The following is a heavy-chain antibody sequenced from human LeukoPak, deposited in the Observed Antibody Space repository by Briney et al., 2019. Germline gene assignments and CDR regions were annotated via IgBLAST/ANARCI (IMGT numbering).Heavy chain of an antibody. CDR1: GFTFSSYS. D-gene: IGHD6-19*01. CDR3: ARDMTTGWYSSGWPWPPNWFDP. J-gene: IGHJ5*02. V-gene: IGHV3-21*01. CDR2: ISSSSSYI. Sequence: PGGSLRLSCAASGFTFSSYSMNWVRQAPGKGLEWVSSISSSSSYIYYADSVKGRFTISRDNAKNSLYLQMNSLRAEDTAVYYCARDMTTGWYSSGWPWPPNWFDPWGQGTLVTVSS.